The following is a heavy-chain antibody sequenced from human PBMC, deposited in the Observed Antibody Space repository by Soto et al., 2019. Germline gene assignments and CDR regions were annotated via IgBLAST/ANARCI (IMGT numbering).Heavy chain of an antibody. V-gene: IGHV3-30*18. CDR1: GFSFSTYG. Sequence: QVQLVESGGGVVQPGKSLRLSCAASGFSFSTYGMHWVRQAPGKGLEWMAVVAFDGNYKYYADSVKGRFTISRDNSKNMLDLQMKSLRAEDTALYYCAQDRGHSSSWYRERYFDLWGRGTLVSVSS. D-gene: IGHD6-13*01. J-gene: IGHJ2*01. CDR2: VAFDGNYK. CDR3: AQDRGHSSSWYRERYFDL.